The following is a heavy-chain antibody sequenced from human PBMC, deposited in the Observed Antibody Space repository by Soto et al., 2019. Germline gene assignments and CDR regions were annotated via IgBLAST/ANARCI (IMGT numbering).Heavy chain of an antibody. CDR1: GFTFSSHA. CDR3: AKGARLYIITMVRRNGWFEL. CDR2: ISGSGGST. V-gene: IGHV3-23*01. D-gene: IGHD3-10*01. Sequence: VGSLRLPYAVSGFTFSSHAIRWGRQAPRKGLEWVSAISGSGGSTYYADSVKGRFTISRDNSKNTLYLQMNSLRAEDTAVYYCAKGARLYIITMVRRNGWFELWGKGTLVTVS. J-gene: IGHJ5*02.